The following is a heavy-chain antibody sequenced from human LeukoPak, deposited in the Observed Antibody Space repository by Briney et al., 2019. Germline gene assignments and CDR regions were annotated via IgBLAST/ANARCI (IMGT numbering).Heavy chain of an antibody. V-gene: IGHV4-59*08. Sequence: PSETLSLTCTVSGGSISSYYWSWIRQPPGKGLEWIGYIYYSGSTNYNPSLKSRVTISVDTSKNQFSLKLSSVTAADTAVYYCARVTGIGYYYYMDVWGKGTTVTVSS. CDR3: ARVTGIGYYYYMDV. CDR1: GGSISSYY. J-gene: IGHJ6*03. D-gene: IGHD1-20*01. CDR2: IYYSGST.